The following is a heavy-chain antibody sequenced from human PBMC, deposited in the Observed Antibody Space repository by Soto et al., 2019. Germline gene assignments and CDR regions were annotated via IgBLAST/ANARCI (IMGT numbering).Heavy chain of an antibody. Sequence: QVQLQESGPGLVKSSQTLSLTCTVSGGSISSDGNYWRWIRQHPGKGLEWMGYIYYSGSTYYNPSLKSRVTLSVATSKNQFSLQLNSVTAADTAVYYCARARMVRGIIYYYGMDVWGQGTTVTVSS. CDR3: ARARMVRGIIYYYGMDV. CDR1: GGSISSDGNY. D-gene: IGHD3-10*01. CDR2: IYYSGST. J-gene: IGHJ6*02. V-gene: IGHV4-31*03.